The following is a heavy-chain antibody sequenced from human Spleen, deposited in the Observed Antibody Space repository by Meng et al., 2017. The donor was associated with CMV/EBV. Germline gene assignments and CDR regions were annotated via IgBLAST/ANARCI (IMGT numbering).Heavy chain of an antibody. CDR3: ARIFPSDYYKYDMDV. Sequence: SETLSLTCTVSGDSINSGDYYWSWIRQPPGKGLEWIGYIYYSGSTYYNPSLKSRVAISVDTSKRHLTLKLSSVTAADTAVYYCARIFPSDYYKYDMDVWGQGTTVTVSS. CDR1: GDSINSGDYY. J-gene: IGHJ6*02. CDR2: IYYSGST. V-gene: IGHV4-30-4*08. D-gene: IGHD3-3*01.